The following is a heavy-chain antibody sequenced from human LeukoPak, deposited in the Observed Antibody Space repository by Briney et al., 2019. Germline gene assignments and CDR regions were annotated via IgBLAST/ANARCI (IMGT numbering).Heavy chain of an antibody. CDR2: ISYTGST. J-gene: IGHJ4*02. CDR1: GSSISSYH. D-gene: IGHD6-13*01. CDR3: AKAPPYISAAYNFDY. Sequence: SETLSLTCTVSGSSISSYHWTWIRQPPGRELEWIGYISYTGSTNYNPSLKGRVTISVDTSKNQFSLKLTSVTAADTAVYYCAKAPPYISAAYNFDYWGQGTLVTVSS. V-gene: IGHV4-59*01.